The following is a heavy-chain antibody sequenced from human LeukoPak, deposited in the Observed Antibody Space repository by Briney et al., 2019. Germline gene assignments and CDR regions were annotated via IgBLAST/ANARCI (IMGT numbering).Heavy chain of an antibody. CDR1: GFTFSSYA. J-gene: IGHJ4*02. V-gene: IGHV3-30-3*01. CDR3: AREPQYYYDSSGYLDY. Sequence: GGSLRLSCAASGFTFSSYAMHWVRQAPGKGLEWVAVISYDGSNKYYADSVKGRFTISRDNSKNTLYLQMNSLRAEDTAVYYCAREPQYYYDSSGYLDYWGQGTLVTVSS. D-gene: IGHD3-22*01. CDR2: ISYDGSNK.